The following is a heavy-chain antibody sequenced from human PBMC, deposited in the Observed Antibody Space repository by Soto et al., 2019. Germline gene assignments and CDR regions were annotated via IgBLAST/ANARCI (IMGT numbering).Heavy chain of an antibody. J-gene: IGHJ2*01. V-gene: IGHV4-4*02. CDR2: VYHTGDT. CDR1: GGTVASSHW. Sequence: SETLSLTCGVSGGTVASSHWWSWVRQSPGGGLEWIGNVYHTGDTNFNPSLQSRVTISVDKSNNQFSLRLNSLAAADTAVYFCARGMGRYFDLWGRGTLVTVSS. D-gene: IGHD2-8*01. CDR3: ARGMGRYFDL.